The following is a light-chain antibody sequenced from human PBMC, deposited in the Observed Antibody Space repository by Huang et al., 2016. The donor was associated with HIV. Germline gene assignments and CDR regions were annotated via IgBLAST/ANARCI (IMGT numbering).Light chain of an antibody. CDR3: QQRTNWPPGYT. V-gene: IGKV3-11*01. Sequence: EIVLTQSPATLSLSPGERVALSCRASQNIKNDLSWYQKRPGQAPRLLISNASNRATGIPARFSGSGSGTDFTRTISSLEPEDFVVYFCQQRTNWPPGYTFGQGTKL. CDR2: NAS. J-gene: IGKJ2*01. CDR1: QNIKND.